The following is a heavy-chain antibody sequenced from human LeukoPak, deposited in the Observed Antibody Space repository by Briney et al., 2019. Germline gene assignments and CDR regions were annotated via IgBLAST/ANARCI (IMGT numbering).Heavy chain of an antibody. CDR3: ARLIYDSRDYYGMDV. V-gene: IGHV4-59*08. CDR2: IYYSGST. D-gene: IGHD3-22*01. J-gene: IGHJ6*02. CDR1: GGSISSYY. Sequence: KPSETLSLTCTVSGGSISSYYWSWIRQPPGKGLEWIGYIYYSGSTNYNPSLKSRVTISVDTSKNQFSLKLSSVTAADTAVYYCARLIYDSRDYYGMDVWGQGTTVTVSS.